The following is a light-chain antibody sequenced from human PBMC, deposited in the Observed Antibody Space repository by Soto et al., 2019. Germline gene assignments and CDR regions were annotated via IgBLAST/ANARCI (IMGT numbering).Light chain of an antibody. J-gene: IGKJ1*01. CDR1: QSISSY. Sequence: DIQMTQSPSSLSASVVDIVTISCLASQSISSYLNWYQQKPGKAPKLLIYAASSLQSGVPSRFSGSGSGTDITLTISSLQPEDFATYSCQQTYSSPWKFGQGTKVDIK. CDR2: AAS. V-gene: IGKV1-39*01. CDR3: QQTYSSPWK.